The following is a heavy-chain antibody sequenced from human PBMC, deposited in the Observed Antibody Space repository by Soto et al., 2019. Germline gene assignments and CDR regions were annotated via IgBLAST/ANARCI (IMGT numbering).Heavy chain of an antibody. CDR2: IYYSGST. Sequence: PSETLSLTCTVSGGSISSSSYYWGWIRQPPGKGLEWIGSIYYSGSTYYNPSLKSRVTISVDTSKNQFSLKLSSVTAADTAVYYCARPASGYSYGYSWFDPWGQGTLVTVSS. J-gene: IGHJ5*02. D-gene: IGHD5-18*01. V-gene: IGHV4-39*01. CDR3: ARPASGYSYGYSWFDP. CDR1: GGSISSSSYY.